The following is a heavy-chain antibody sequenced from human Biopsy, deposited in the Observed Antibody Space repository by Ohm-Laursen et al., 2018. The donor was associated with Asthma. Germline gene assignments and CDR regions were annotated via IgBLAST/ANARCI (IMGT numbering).Heavy chain of an antibody. V-gene: IGHV1-69*13. J-gene: IGHJ6*02. CDR1: GGTFSNFA. D-gene: IGHD6-19*01. CDR2: IMTVFGTT. CDR3: ARCQVGYSSGWSLLLKKIYYSGMDV. Sequence: SVKVSCKAPGGTFSNFAISWGRQAPGQGPEWLGGIMTVFGTTNYAQKFQGRVTITADESTSTAYMEVTSLRSEDTAIYYCARCQVGYSSGWSLLLKKIYYSGMDVWGQGPRSPSP.